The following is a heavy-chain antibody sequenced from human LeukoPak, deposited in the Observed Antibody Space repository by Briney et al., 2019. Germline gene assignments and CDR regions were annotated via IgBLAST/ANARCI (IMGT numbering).Heavy chain of an antibody. Sequence: GGSLRLSCAASGFTLSSYWMHWVRHAPGKGLVWVSRIKSDGRTNYADSVKGRFTISRDNAKNTVSLQMNSLRAEDTGVYYCARDRDGYYFDYWGQGTLVTVSS. CDR3: ARDRDGYYFDY. CDR1: GFTLSSYW. D-gene: IGHD5-24*01. CDR2: IKSDGRT. J-gene: IGHJ4*02. V-gene: IGHV3-74*01.